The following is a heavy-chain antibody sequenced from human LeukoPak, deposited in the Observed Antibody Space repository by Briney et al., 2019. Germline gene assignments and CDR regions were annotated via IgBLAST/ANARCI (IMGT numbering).Heavy chain of an antibody. CDR3: AREVYADTAMVRKVYFDY. CDR2: IIPISGTA. D-gene: IGHD5-18*01. CDR1: GGTFSSYA. V-gene: IGHV1-69*13. Sequence: SVKVSCKASGGTFSSYAISWVRQAPGQGLGWMGGIIPISGTANYAQKFQGRVTITADESTSTAYMELSSLRSEDTAVYYCAREVYADTAMVRKVYFDYWGQGTLVTVSS. J-gene: IGHJ4*02.